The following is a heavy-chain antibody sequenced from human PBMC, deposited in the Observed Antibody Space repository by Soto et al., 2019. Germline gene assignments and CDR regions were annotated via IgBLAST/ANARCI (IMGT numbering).Heavy chain of an antibody. Sequence: PGGSLRLSCAASGFTFSSYGMHWVRQAPGKGLEWVAVISYDGSNKYYADSVKGRFTISRDNSKNTLYLQMNSLRAEDTAVYYCAKDLVPAAITPPPGWFDPWGQGTLVTVSS. J-gene: IGHJ5*02. CDR3: AKDLVPAAITPPPGWFDP. CDR2: ISYDGSNK. CDR1: GFTFSSYG. V-gene: IGHV3-30*18. D-gene: IGHD2-2*01.